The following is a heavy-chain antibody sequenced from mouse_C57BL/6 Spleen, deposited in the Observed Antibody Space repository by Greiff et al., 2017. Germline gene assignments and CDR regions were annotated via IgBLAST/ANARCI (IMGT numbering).Heavy chain of an antibody. V-gene: IGHV1-52*01. D-gene: IGHD1-1*01. CDR2: IDPSDSET. Sequence: VQLQQPGAELVRPGSSVKLSCKASGYTFTSYWMHWVKQRPIQGLEWIGNIDPSDSETHYNQKFKDKATLTVDKSSSTAYMQLSSLTSEDSAVYYCARGIPITTLAPEGNCFDYWGQGTTLTVSS. CDR3: ARGIPITTLAPEGNCFDY. J-gene: IGHJ2*01. CDR1: GYTFTSYW.